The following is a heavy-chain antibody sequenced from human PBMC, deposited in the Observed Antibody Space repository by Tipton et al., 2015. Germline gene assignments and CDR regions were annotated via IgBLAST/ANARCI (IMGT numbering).Heavy chain of an antibody. CDR3: AKDRSIVVAHPGAFDI. V-gene: IGHV3-23*01. CDR1: GFTFTSYA. Sequence: GSLRLSCAASGFTFTSYAMTWVRQAPGKGLEWVSAISGSGGTTYYADSVKGRFTVSRDNSKNTLYLQMNSLRAEDTAVYYCAKDRSIVVAHPGAFDIWGQGTMVTVSS. CDR2: ISGSGGTT. J-gene: IGHJ3*02. D-gene: IGHD6-19*01.